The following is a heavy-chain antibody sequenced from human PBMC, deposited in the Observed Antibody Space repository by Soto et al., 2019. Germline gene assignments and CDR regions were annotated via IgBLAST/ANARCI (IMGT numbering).Heavy chain of an antibody. D-gene: IGHD1-1*01. CDR2: ISSSGSTI. Sequence: QVQLVESGGGLVKPGGSLRLSCAASGFTFSDYYMSWIRQAPGKGLEWVSYISSSGSTIYYADSVKVRFAISRDNAKNSMYMEMNSLRAEDTAVYYCARTDTTSEIYYYYYYMDVWGKGTTVTVSS. J-gene: IGHJ6*03. CDR1: GFTFSDYY. V-gene: IGHV3-11*01. CDR3: ARTDTTSEIYYYYYYMDV.